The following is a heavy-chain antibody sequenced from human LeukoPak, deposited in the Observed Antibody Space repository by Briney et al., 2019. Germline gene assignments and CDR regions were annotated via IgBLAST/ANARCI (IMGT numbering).Heavy chain of an antibody. CDR1: GYSISSGYY. CDR3: AGFDYGDYYAFDI. Sequence: SETLSLTCAVSGYSISSGYYWGWIRQPPGKGLEWIGYIYYSGSTYYNPSLKSRVTISLDTSKNQSSLNLSSVTAADTAVYYCAGFDYGDYYAFDIWGQGTMVTVSS. J-gene: IGHJ3*02. D-gene: IGHD4-17*01. CDR2: IYYSGST. V-gene: IGHV4-38-2*01.